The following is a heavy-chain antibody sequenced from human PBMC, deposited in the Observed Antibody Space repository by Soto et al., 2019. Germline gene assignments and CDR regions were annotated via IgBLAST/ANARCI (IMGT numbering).Heavy chain of an antibody. CDR2: MNPNSGNT. CDR1: GYTFTSYD. D-gene: IGHD6-13*01. V-gene: IGHV1-8*01. Sequence: QVPLVQSGAEVKKPGASVKVSCKASGYTFTSYDINWVRQATGQGLEWMGWMNPNSGNTGYSEKFRGRVTMTRNTSMSTVYMGLSSLRSEETAGYYCARMSSSSWYKWFDPWCQGTLVSVSS. CDR3: ARMSSSSWYKWFDP. J-gene: IGHJ5*02.